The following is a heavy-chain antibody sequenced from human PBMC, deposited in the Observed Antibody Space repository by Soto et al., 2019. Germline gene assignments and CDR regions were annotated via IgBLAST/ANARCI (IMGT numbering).Heavy chain of an antibody. CDR1: GASISSYY. Sequence: SETLALTCTXSGASISSYYWSWIRQPAGKGLEWIGRIYTSGTTSYNPSLKSRVTMSLDTSKNHFSLILNSVTAADTAVYYCARGAYGSGSSPNWFDPWGQGTLVTVSS. V-gene: IGHV4-4*07. CDR3: ARGAYGSGSSPNWFDP. J-gene: IGHJ5*02. D-gene: IGHD3-10*01. CDR2: IYTSGTT.